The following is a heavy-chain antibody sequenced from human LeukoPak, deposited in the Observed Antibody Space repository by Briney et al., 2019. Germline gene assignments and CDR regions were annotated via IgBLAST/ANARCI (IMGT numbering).Heavy chain of an antibody. CDR3: ARDLPHYYDSSGYNAFDI. CDR2: IKQDGSEK. J-gene: IGHJ3*02. V-gene: IGHV3-7*01. Sequence: ETLSLTCTVSGGSISSYYWSWIRQPPGKGLEWVANIKQDGSEKYYVDSVKGRFTISRDNAKNSLYLQMNSLRAEDTAVYYCARDLPHYYDSSGYNAFDIWGQGTMVTVSS. D-gene: IGHD3-22*01. CDR1: GGSISSYY.